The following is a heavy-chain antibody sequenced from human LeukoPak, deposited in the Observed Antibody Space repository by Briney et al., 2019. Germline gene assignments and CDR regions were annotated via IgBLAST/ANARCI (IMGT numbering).Heavy chain of an antibody. CDR1: GFTFDDYA. CDR2: ISWNSGSI. V-gene: IGHV3-9*01. CDR3: AKALILTGYSSDAFDI. Sequence: PGGSLRLSCAASGFTFDDYAMHWVRQAPGKGLEWVSGISWNSGSIGYADSVKGRFTISRDNAKNSLYLQMNSLRAEDTALYYCAKALILTGYSSDAFDIWGQGTMVTVSS. J-gene: IGHJ3*02. D-gene: IGHD3-9*01.